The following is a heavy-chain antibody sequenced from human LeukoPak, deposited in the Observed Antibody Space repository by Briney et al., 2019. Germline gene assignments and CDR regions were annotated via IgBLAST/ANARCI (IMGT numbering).Heavy chain of an antibody. J-gene: IGHJ4*02. CDR2: TSAGGDIT. V-gene: IGHV3-23*01. CDR3: ARPESSTAAAACFDY. D-gene: IGHD6-13*01. Sequence: GGSLRLSCAASGFTFSDHAMTWVRQTLAKGLESVSSTSAGGDITHYAESVKGRFTISRDNSKNTLSLQMNSLRADDTAVYYCARPESSTAAAACFDYWGQGALVTVSS. CDR1: GFTFSDHA.